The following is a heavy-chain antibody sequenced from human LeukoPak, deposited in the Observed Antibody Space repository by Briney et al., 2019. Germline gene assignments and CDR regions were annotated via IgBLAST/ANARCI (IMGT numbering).Heavy chain of an antibody. Sequence: GSLRLSCAASGLTFSNYAMMWLRQAPGKGLEWVAAIIGNGGWALYADSVKGRFTISRDNSKNTLYLQMSSLRAEDTAVYYCAKHGLGIAVAGTYNWFDPWGRGTLVTVSS. CDR3: AKHGLGIAVAGTYNWFDP. CDR1: GLTFSNYA. V-gene: IGHV3-23*01. D-gene: IGHD6-19*01. CDR2: IIGNGGWA. J-gene: IGHJ5*02.